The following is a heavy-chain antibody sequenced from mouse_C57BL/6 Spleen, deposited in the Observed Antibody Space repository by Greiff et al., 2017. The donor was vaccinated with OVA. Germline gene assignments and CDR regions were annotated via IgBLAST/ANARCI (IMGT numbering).Heavy chain of an antibody. J-gene: IGHJ2*01. Sequence: EVKLMESGPELVKPGASVKISCKASGYSFTDYNMNWVKQSNGKSLEWIGVINPNYGTTSYNQKFKGKATLTVDQSSSTAYMQLNSLTSEDSAVYYCASFTTVGGGYYFDYWGQGTTLTVSS. CDR2: INPNYGTT. D-gene: IGHD1-1*01. CDR3: ASFTTVGGGYYFDY. V-gene: IGHV1-39*01. CDR1: GYSFTDYN.